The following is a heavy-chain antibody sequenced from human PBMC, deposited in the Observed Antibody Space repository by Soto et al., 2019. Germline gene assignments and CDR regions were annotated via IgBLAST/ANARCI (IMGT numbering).Heavy chain of an antibody. V-gene: IGHV3-7*03. CDR2: IKQDGSEK. J-gene: IGHJ3*02. D-gene: IGHD6-6*01. CDR3: ARLEYSSPWTAFDI. Sequence: EVQLVASGGGLVQPGGSLRLSCAASGFTFSSYWMSWVRQAPGKGLEWVANIKQDGSEKYYVDSVKGRFTISRDNAKNSLYLQMNSLRAEDTAVYYCARLEYSSPWTAFDIWGQGTMVTVSS. CDR1: GFTFSSYW.